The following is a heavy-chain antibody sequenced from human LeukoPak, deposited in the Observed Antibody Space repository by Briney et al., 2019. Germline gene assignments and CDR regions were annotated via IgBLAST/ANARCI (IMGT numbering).Heavy chain of an antibody. CDR1: GFPFNIYA. CDR3: AKDRCSSISCLYGMDV. D-gene: IGHD2-2*01. CDR2: FSGGGSSRT. V-gene: IGHV3-23*01. J-gene: IGHJ6*02. Sequence: PGGSLRLSCAASGFPFNIYAMTWVRQAPVKGLEWVSSFSGGGSSRTYYADDVRGRFTISRDSSKNTLYLQMNSLRAEDTAVYYCAKDRCSSISCLYGMDVWGQGTTVTVSS.